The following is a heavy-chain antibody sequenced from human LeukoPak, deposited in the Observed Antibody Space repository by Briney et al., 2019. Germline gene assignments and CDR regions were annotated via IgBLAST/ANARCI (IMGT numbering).Heavy chain of an antibody. D-gene: IGHD2-15*01. V-gene: IGHV3-48*04. CDR2: ISSSGSPI. J-gene: IGHJ6*03. CDR3: ASDGGPSAYCSGGSCYSVKVHYYYMDV. CDR1: GFTFSSYW. Sequence: GGSLRLSCAASGFTFSSYWMSWVRQAPGKGLEGVSYISSSGSPIYYADSVKGRFTISRDNTKNSLYLQMNSLRAEDTAVYYCASDGGPSAYCSGGSCYSVKVHYYYMDVWGKGTTVTISS.